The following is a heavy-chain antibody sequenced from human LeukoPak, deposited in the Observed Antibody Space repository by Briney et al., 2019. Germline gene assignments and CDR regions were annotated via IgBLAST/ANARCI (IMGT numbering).Heavy chain of an antibody. Sequence: PGGSLRLSCAASAFTFSRYGMHWVRQAPGKGLEWVSSINGSGDRTYYADSVKGRFTISRDNSKNTLYLQMNSLRAEDTAVYYCAKPARTDYADYWGQGTLVTVSS. J-gene: IGHJ4*02. CDR3: AKPARTDYADY. CDR2: INGSGDRT. CDR1: AFTFSRYG. V-gene: IGHV3-23*01. D-gene: IGHD1-14*01.